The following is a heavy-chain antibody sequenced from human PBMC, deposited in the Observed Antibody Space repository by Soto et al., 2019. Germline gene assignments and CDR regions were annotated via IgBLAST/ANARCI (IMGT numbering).Heavy chain of an antibody. Sequence: GGSLRLSCAASGFTFSSYAMSWVRQAPGKGLEWVSAISGSGGSTYYADSVKGRFTISRDNSKNTLYRQMNSLRAEDTAVYYCAKDPRANWGPFDYWGQGTLVTVSS. J-gene: IGHJ4*02. CDR1: GFTFSSYA. CDR3: AKDPRANWGPFDY. V-gene: IGHV3-23*01. D-gene: IGHD7-27*01. CDR2: ISGSGGST.